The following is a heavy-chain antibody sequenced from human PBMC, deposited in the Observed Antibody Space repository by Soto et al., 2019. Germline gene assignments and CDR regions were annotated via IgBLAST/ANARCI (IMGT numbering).Heavy chain of an antibody. CDR2: ISTYNGDT. J-gene: IGHJ6*02. V-gene: IGHV1-18*01. CDR3: AREGVAPYYYYGMDV. Sequence: QVQLVQSGAEVKKPGASVKVSCKASGYTFTRSGISWVRQAPGQGLEWMGWISTYNGDTNYAQTFQGRVTMTTDTSTSTVYTELRSRRSDDTAVYYCAREGVAPYYYYGMDVWGQGTPVTVSS. D-gene: IGHD5-12*01. CDR1: GYTFTRSG.